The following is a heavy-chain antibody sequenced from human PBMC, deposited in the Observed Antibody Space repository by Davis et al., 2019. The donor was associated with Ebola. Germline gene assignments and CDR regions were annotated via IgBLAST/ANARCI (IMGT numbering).Heavy chain of an antibody. CDR2: TYYRSKWYN. CDR3: ARVKVSTPNYYYMDV. V-gene: IGHV6-1*01. Sequence: PSETLSLTCVISGDSASSKSATWNWIRQSPSRGLEWLGRTYYRSKWYNDYAVSVESRIIINSDTSKNQFSLHLNSVAPEDTAVYYCARVKVSTPNYYYMDVWGQGTTVTVSS. J-gene: IGHJ6*02. CDR1: GDSASSKSAT. D-gene: IGHD5/OR15-5a*01.